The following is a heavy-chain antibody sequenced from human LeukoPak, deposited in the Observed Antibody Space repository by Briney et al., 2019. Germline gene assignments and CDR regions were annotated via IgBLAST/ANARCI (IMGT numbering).Heavy chain of an antibody. Sequence: ASVKVSCKASGYTFTSYGTSWVRQAPGQGLEWMGWISAYNGNKNYAQKLQGRVTMTTDTSTSTAYMELRSLRSDDTAVYYCARGVAAAGRGGRGYYYYMDVWGKGTTVTVSS. V-gene: IGHV1-18*01. CDR1: GYTFTSYG. CDR3: ARGVAAAGRGGRGYYYYMDV. D-gene: IGHD6-13*01. CDR2: ISAYNGNK. J-gene: IGHJ6*03.